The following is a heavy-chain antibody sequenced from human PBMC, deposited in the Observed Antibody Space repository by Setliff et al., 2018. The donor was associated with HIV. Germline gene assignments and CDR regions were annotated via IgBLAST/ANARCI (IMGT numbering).Heavy chain of an antibody. CDR3: ARDVAVAGTEF. D-gene: IGHD6-19*01. Sequence: PGGSLRLSCAASRFDFNNYWMCWVRQAPGKGLEWVANINQDGSEKNHVDSVKGRFTISRDNARNSLYLQMNSLKADDTAVYYCARDVAVAGTEFWGQGTLVTVSS. CDR1: RFDFNNYW. J-gene: IGHJ4*02. V-gene: IGHV3-7*03. CDR2: INQDGSEK.